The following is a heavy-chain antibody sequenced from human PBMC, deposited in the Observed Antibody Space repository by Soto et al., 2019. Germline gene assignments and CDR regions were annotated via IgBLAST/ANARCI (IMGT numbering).Heavy chain of an antibody. D-gene: IGHD2-15*01. V-gene: IGHV3-72*01. CDR2: IRNEANSYTA. CDR1: GFTFSDYY. CDR3: TRVPTPVPAAIDI. J-gene: IGHJ3*02. Sequence: EVQLVESGGGLVQPGGSLRLSCTASGFTFSDYYMDWVRQAPGKGLDWVGRIRNEANSYTAVYAASVTGRFTMSRDDSKNSLYLQMDSLKTEDTAVYYCTRVPTPVPAAIDIWGQGTMVTVSS.